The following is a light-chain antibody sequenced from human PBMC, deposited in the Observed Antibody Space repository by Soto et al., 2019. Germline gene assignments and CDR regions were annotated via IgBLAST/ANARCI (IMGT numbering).Light chain of an antibody. Sequence: PITLSPSSLPAKEEDTVTITCRASQGISTWLAWYQQKAGKAPNLLIYGASNLHSGVPSRFSGSGSGTNFTLTISSLQPEDFATYYCQQANSFPITFGHGALLE. CDR1: QGISTW. CDR2: GAS. J-gene: IGKJ5*01. V-gene: IGKV1-12*01. CDR3: QQANSFPIT.